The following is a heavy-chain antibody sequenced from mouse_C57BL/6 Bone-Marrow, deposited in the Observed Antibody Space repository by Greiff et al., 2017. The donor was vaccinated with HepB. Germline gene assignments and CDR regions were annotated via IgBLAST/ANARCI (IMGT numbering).Heavy chain of an antibody. V-gene: IGHV14-4*01. J-gene: IGHJ4*01. Sequence: EVQRVESGAELVRPGASVKLSCTASGFNIKDDYMHWVKQRPEQGLEWIGWIDPENGDTEYASKFQGKATITADTSSNTAYLQLSSLTSEDTAVYYCTTYDGYYSYYYAMDYWGQGTSVTVSS. CDR2: IDPENGDT. CDR3: TTYDGYYSYYYAMDY. CDR1: GFNIKDDY. D-gene: IGHD2-3*01.